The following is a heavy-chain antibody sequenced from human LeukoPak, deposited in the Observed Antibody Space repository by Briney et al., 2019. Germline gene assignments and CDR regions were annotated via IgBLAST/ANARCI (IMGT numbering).Heavy chain of an antibody. Sequence: GGSLRLSCAASGFTVSSTYVTWVRQAPGKGLDWVSVIYTGGHIYYADSVKGRFTISSDNSKNTVYLQMSNLRAEHTAVYYCARDRRSGWGHAFDIWGHGTMVTVSS. V-gene: IGHV3-53*01. CDR1: GFTVSSTY. J-gene: IGHJ3*02. D-gene: IGHD6-19*01. CDR2: IYTGGHI. CDR3: ARDRRSGWGHAFDI.